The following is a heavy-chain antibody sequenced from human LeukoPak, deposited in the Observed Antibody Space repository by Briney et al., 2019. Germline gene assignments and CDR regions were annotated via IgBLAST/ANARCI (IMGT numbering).Heavy chain of an antibody. CDR3: AKDGLCPSVCPTKIDVAGYVDS. CDR2: INHNGGTT. V-gene: IGHV3-23*01. CDR1: GFTFSIFT. D-gene: IGHD6-19*01. Sequence: GGSLRLSCAASGFTFSIFTMNWVRQAPGKGLEWVSIINHNGGTTYYTDSVKGRFTISRDNSNNTVYLQMNSLRAEDTAIYYRAKDGLCPSVCPTKIDVAGYVDSWGQGTLVTVSS. J-gene: IGHJ4*02.